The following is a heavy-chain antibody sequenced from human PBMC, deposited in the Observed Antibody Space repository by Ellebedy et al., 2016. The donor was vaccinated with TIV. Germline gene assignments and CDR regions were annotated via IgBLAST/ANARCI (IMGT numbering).Heavy chain of an antibody. CDR3: AAGSLRYFDWEGSLDF. V-gene: IGHV1-18*01. CDR1: GYTFTSYG. J-gene: IGHJ4*02. CDR2: ISAYSGNT. Sequence: AASVKVSCKASGYTFTSYGINWARQAPGQGLEWMGWISAYSGNTNYAQNFQGRVTMTTDTSTSTAYMELRSLRTDDTAVYYCAAGSLRYFDWEGSLDFWGQGTLVTVSS. D-gene: IGHD3-9*01.